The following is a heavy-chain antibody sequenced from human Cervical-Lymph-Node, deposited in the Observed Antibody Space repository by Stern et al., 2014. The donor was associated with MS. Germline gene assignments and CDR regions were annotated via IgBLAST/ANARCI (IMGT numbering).Heavy chain of an antibody. CDR2: MNPRSGNT. Sequence: VQLEESGAEVKKPGASVKVSCKASGYTFSSHDINWVRQATGQGLEWMGWMNPRSGNTGYAQKFQGRVTMTRNNSISTAYMELRSLRSEDTAVYYCARGRGGGLKYSFDIWGQGTMVTVPS. J-gene: IGHJ3*02. V-gene: IGHV1-8*01. CDR3: ARGRGGGLKYSFDI. D-gene: IGHD2/OR15-2a*01. CDR1: GYTFSSHD.